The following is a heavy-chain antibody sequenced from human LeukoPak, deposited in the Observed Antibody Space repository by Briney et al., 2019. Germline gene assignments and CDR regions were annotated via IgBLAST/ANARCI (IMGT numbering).Heavy chain of an antibody. CDR1: GYTFSGYY. V-gene: IGHV1-2*02. J-gene: IGHJ4*02. Sequence: GASVKVSCKASGYTFSGYYIHWVRQAPGQGLEWMGWINPNSGGTNYAQKFQGRVTMTWDTSISTAYMELSRLSSDDTAVYYCARDRNVVVTGGGLFDYWGQGTLVTVSS. D-gene: IGHD2-21*02. CDR2: INPNSGGT. CDR3: ARDRNVVVTGGGLFDY.